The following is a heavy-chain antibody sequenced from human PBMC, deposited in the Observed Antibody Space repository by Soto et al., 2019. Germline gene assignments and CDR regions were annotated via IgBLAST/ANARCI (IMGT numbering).Heavy chain of an antibody. D-gene: IGHD5-12*01. V-gene: IGHV1-69*02. Sequence: QVQLVQSGAEVKKPGSSVKVSCKASGGTFSSYTISWVRQAPGQGLEWMGRIIPILGIANYAQKFQGRVTITADKSTSTAYMVLRSLRSEDTAVYYCAMRHGRGYSGYENDYWGQGTLVTVSS. J-gene: IGHJ4*02. CDR3: AMRHGRGYSGYENDY. CDR1: GGTFSSYT. CDR2: IIPILGIA.